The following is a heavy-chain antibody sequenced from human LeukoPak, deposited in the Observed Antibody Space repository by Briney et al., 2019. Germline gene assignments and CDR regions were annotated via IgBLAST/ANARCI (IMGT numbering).Heavy chain of an antibody. D-gene: IGHD6-13*01. CDR2: ISSSGSNT. Sequence: PGGSLRLSCAASEFTYGMNWVRQAPGKGLECVSAISSSGSNTYYADSVKGRFTISRDNSENTLFLQMDSLRAEDTAVYFCARDVGSSWPVDYWGQGTLVTVSS. V-gene: IGHV3-23*01. CDR3: ARDVGSSWPVDY. CDR1: EFTYG. J-gene: IGHJ4*02.